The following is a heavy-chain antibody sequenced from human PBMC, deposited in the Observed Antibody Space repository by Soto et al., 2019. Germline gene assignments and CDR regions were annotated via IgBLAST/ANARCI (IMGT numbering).Heavy chain of an antibody. CDR3: ARGDYFDRRFDS. D-gene: IGHD3-22*01. CDR2: IKQDGTEK. Sequence: EVQLVESGGGLVQPGGSLRLSCAASGFTFSTCWMNWVRQAPGKGLEWVADIKQDGTEKYYVDSVKGRFTISRDNAKNSLYLQMNSLRAEDTAVYYCARGDYFDRRFDSWGQGTLVTVSS. CDR1: GFTFSTCW. V-gene: IGHV3-7*05. J-gene: IGHJ4*02.